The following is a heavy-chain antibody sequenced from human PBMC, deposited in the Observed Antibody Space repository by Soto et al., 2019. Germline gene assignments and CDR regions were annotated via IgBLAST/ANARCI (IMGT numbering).Heavy chain of an antibody. V-gene: IGHV1-18*04. CDR1: GYTFANYG. J-gene: IGHJ4*02. D-gene: IGHD6-19*01. CDR3: ARARQCEPLPY. Sequence: QVQLVQSGAEVKKPGASVKVSCKASGYTFANYGITWVRQAPGQGLEWMGWVSAYNRNTNYAQKFEDRGTMTTDTSTGTAYLELKSLRSDDTATYFCARARQCEPLPYWGQGTQVTVSS. CDR2: VSAYNRNT.